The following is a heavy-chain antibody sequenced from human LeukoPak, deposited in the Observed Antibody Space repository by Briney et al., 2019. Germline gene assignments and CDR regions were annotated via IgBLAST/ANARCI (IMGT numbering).Heavy chain of an antibody. D-gene: IGHD3-9*01. V-gene: IGHV1-2*06. Sequence: ASVKVSCKASGYTFTGYYMHWVRQAPGQGLEWMGPINPNSGGTNYAQKFQGRVTMTRDTSISTAYMELSRLRSDDTAVYYCARDRWYHDILTGYYSGMDVWGQGTTVTVSS. CDR1: GYTFTGYY. CDR3: ARDRWYHDILTGYYSGMDV. CDR2: INPNSGGT. J-gene: IGHJ6*02.